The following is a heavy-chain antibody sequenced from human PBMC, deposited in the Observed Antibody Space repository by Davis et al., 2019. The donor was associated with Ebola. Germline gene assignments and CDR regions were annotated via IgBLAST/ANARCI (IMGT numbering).Heavy chain of an antibody. V-gene: IGHV3-NL1*01. CDR2: IYSGGST. Sequence: GESLKISCAASGFTFSSYGMHWVRQAPGKGLEWVSVIYSGGSTYYADSVKGRFTISRDNSKNTLYLQMNSLRVDDTAVYYCAKDLYSSGWLGKDAFDIWGQGTMVTVSS. CDR1: GFTFSSYG. D-gene: IGHD6-19*01. CDR3: AKDLYSSGWLGKDAFDI. J-gene: IGHJ3*02.